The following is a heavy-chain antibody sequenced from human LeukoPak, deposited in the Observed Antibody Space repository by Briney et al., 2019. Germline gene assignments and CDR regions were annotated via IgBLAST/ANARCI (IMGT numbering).Heavy chain of an antibody. CDR1: GYTFTNYV. J-gene: IGHJ4*02. Sequence: GASVKVSCKASGYTFTNYVMHWVRQAPGQRLEWMGWINAGNGNTRYSQKFQGRVTITRDTSASTAYMEQSSLRSEDTAVYYCARDFDTSGYDYWGQGTLVTVSS. CDR2: INAGNGNT. D-gene: IGHD3-22*01. CDR3: ARDFDTSGYDY. V-gene: IGHV1-3*01.